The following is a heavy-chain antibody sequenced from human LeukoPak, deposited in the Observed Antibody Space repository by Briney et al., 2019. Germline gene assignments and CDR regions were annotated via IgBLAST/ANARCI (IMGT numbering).Heavy chain of an antibody. CDR2: IRASGDRT. CDR1: GITFSSYA. D-gene: IGHD2-8*02. J-gene: IGHJ6*03. Sequence: HLGGSLRLSCAASGITFSSYAMSWVRQAPGKGLEWVSAIRASGDRTYLADSVKGRFSISRDNAKNTVYLQMNSLRADDTAVYYCAKDPADCTSVSCQFHFYYYMDVWGKGTTVTVSS. V-gene: IGHV3-23*01. CDR3: AKDPADCTSVSCQFHFYYYMDV.